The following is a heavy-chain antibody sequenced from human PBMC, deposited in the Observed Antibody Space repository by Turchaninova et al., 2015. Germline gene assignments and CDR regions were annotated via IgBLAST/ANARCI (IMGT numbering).Heavy chain of an antibody. CDR2: IFHRGGT. J-gene: IGHJ4*02. Sequence: QVQLQESGPGLVKPSETLSLTCAVSGYSISSGYYWGWIRQPPGKGLGWIGTIFHRGGTYYTPSLKTRVTISVDPSKNQCSLKLSSVTAADTAVYYCASRTVAGTIDSWGQGILVTVSS. CDR1: GYSISSGYY. D-gene: IGHD6-19*01. V-gene: IGHV4-38-2*01. CDR3: ASRTVAGTIDS.